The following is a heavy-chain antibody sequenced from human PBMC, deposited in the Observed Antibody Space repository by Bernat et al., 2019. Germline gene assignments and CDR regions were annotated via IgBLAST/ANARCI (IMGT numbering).Heavy chain of an antibody. CDR3: ASAPFLRYFDLDY. CDR2: INAGNGNT. D-gene: IGHD3-9*01. J-gene: IGHJ4*02. CDR1: GFTFTSYA. Sequence: QVQLVQSGAEVKKPGASVKVSCKASGFTFTSYAMHWVRQAPGQRLEWMGWINAGNGNTKYSQKFQGRVTITRDTSASTAYMELSSLRSEDTAVYYCASAPFLRYFDLDYWGQGTLVTVSS. V-gene: IGHV1-3*01.